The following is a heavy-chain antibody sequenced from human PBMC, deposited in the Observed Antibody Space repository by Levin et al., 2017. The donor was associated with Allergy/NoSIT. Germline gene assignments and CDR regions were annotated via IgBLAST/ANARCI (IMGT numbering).Heavy chain of an antibody. CDR1: GFTFSSYS. Sequence: GESLKISCAASGFTFSSYSMNWVRQAPGKGLEWVSYISSSSSTIYYADSVKGRFTISRDNAKNSLYLQMNSLRDEDTAVYYCAREEGSSSIDAFDIWGQGTMVTVSS. J-gene: IGHJ3*02. V-gene: IGHV3-48*02. CDR2: ISSSSSTI. D-gene: IGHD6-6*01. CDR3: AREEGSSSIDAFDI.